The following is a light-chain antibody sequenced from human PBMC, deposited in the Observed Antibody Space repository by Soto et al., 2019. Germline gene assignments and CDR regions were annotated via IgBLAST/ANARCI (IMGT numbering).Light chain of an antibody. CDR3: QQYGSSPREST. J-gene: IGKJ3*01. CDR1: QSVSSNY. Sequence: EIVLTQSPGTLSLSPGERGALSCRASQSVSSNYLAWYQQKPGQAPRLLIYGASTRASGIPDRISGSGSGTDFTLTISRLEPEDFAVYYCQQYGSSPRESTFGPGTKVDIK. CDR2: GAS. V-gene: IGKV3-20*01.